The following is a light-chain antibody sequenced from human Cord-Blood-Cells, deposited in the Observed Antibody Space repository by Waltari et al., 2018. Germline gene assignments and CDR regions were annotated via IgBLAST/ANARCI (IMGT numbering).Light chain of an antibody. J-gene: IGLJ3*02. CDR1: NIGSKR. CDR2: YDS. Sequence: SYVLTQPPSVSVAPGKTARITCGGNNIGSKRVHGYQQKPGQAPVLGIYYDSDRPSGITERFSGSNSGNTATLTISRVEAGDEADYYCQVWDSSSDHWVFGGGTKLTVL. CDR3: QVWDSSSDHWV. V-gene: IGLV3-21*04.